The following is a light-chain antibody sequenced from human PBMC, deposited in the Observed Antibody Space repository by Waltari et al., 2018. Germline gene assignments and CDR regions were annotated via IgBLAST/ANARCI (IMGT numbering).Light chain of an antibody. CDR3: SSYTSTWV. CDR2: DVS. V-gene: IGLV2-14*01. J-gene: IGLJ3*02. Sequence: QSALTQSAPVSGSPGQSITISCPGTSSAFTVFNYVSWYQQHPGKAPQLMIYDVSKRPSGVSNRFSGSKSGNTASLTISGLQAEDEADYYCSSYTSTWVFGGGTKLTVL. CDR1: SSAFTVFNY.